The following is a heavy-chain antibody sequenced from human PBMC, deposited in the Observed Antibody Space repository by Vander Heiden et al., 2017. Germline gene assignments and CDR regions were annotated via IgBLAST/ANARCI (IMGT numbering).Heavy chain of an antibody. Sequence: EVQLVQSGAEVKKPGESLKISCKASGYSFTRHWTAWVRQMPGTGLEWMAISNPGDSDTRYSPSVRGQVMISADKSFSTADLQWSGLKASDTAAYYCARLARLVDEVRPAYYYYPMDVWGQGSTGTVS. D-gene: IGHD6-19*01. CDR2: SNPGDSDT. V-gene: IGHV5-51*01. CDR1: GYSFTRHW. J-gene: IGHJ6*01. CDR3: ARLARLVDEVRPAYYYYPMDV.